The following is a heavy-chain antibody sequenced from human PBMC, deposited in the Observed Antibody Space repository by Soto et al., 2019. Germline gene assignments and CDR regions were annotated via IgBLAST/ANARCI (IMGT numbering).Heavy chain of an antibody. CDR1: GYTFTSYA. CDR2: INAGNGNT. Sequence: QVQLVQSGAEEKKPGASVKVSCKASGYTFTSYAMHWVRLAPGQRLEWMGWINAGNGNTKYSQKFQGRVTITRDTSASTAYMELSSLRSEDTAVYYCTRSIVVVTVLDYWGQGTLVTVSS. J-gene: IGHJ4*02. D-gene: IGHD2-21*02. V-gene: IGHV1-3*05. CDR3: TRSIVVVTVLDY.